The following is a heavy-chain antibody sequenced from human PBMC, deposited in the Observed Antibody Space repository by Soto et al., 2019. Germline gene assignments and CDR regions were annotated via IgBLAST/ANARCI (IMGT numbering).Heavy chain of an antibody. V-gene: IGHV3-23*01. CDR2: ISGSGGST. J-gene: IGHJ4*02. Sequence: GGSLRLSCAASGFTFSSYAMSWVRQAPGKGLEWVSAISGSGGSTYYADSVKGRFTISRDNSKNTLYLQMNSLRAEDTAVYYCAKDAYSNYVDLGIFDYWGQGTLVTVSS. CDR3: AKDAYSNYVDLGIFDY. D-gene: IGHD4-4*01. CDR1: GFTFSSYA.